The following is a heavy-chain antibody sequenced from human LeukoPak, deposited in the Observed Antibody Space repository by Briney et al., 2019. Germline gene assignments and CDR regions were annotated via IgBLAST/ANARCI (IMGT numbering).Heavy chain of an antibody. CDR1: GGSISSYY. CDR3: ARERVRRLPHIDY. CDR2: IYTSGSN. J-gene: IGHJ4*02. Sequence: SETLSLICTVSGGSISSYYWSWIRQPAGKGLEWIGRIYTSGSNNYNPSLKSRVTMSVDTSKNQFSLKLSFVTAADTGVYYCARERVRRLPHIDYWGQGTLVTVSS. V-gene: IGHV4-4*07. D-gene: IGHD3-10*01.